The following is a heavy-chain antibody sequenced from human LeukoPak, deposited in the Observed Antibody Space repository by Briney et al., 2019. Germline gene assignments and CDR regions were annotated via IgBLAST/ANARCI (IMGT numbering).Heavy chain of an antibody. CDR3: AREAFGGSGSYYNLNYFDY. CDR1: GGSFSGYY. CDR2: INHSGST. J-gene: IGHJ4*02. V-gene: IGHV4-34*01. Sequence: SETLSLTCAVYGGSFSGYYWSWIRQPPGKGLEWIGEINHSGSTNYNPSLKSRVTISVDTSKNQFSLKLSSVTAADTAVYYCAREAFGGSGSYYNLNYFDYWGQGTLVTVSS. D-gene: IGHD3-10*01.